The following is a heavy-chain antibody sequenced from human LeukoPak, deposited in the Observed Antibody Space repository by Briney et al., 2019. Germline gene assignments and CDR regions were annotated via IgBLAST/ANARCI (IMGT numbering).Heavy chain of an antibody. D-gene: IGHD5-24*01. CDR2: IWYDGSNK. CDR3: ARVLDGYTDY. J-gene: IGHJ4*02. CDR1: GFTFISYV. Sequence: GGSLRLSCAASGFTFISYVMHWVRQAAGKGLEWVAVIWYDGSNKYYADSVKGRFTISRNNSKNTLYLQMNSLRAEDTAVYYCARVLDGYTDYWGQGTLVTVSS. V-gene: IGHV3-33*01.